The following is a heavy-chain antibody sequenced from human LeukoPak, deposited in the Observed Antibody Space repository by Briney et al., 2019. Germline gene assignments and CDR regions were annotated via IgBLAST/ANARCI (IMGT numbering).Heavy chain of an antibody. D-gene: IGHD6-19*01. V-gene: IGHV3-48*03. CDR2: ISSSGSTI. CDR3: ARIPYSSGGYYFDY. Sequence: PGGSLRLSCAASGFTFSSYEMNWVRQAPGKGLEWVSYISSSGSTIYYADSVKGRFTISRDNAKNSLYLQMNSLRAEDTAVCYCARIPYSSGGYYFDYWGQGTLVTVSS. J-gene: IGHJ4*02. CDR1: GFTFSSYE.